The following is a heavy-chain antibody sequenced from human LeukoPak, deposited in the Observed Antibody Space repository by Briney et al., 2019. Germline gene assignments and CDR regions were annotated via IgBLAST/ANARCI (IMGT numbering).Heavy chain of an antibody. CDR1: GGTFSSYA. CDR2: IIPIFGTA. Sequence: SVKVSCKASGGTFSSYAISWVRQAPGQGLEWMGGIIPIFGTANYAQKFQGRVTITTDESTSTAYMELSSLRSEDTAVYYCARVGGRSMVTPRWEGDNWFDPWGQGTLVTVSS. D-gene: IGHD4-23*01. J-gene: IGHJ5*02. V-gene: IGHV1-69*05. CDR3: ARVGGRSMVTPRWEGDNWFDP.